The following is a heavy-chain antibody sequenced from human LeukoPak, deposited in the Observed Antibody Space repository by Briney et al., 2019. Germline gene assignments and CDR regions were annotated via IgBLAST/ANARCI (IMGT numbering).Heavy chain of an antibody. CDR3: AKVQKYCSGGSCYSDY. V-gene: IGHV3-23*01. Sequence: PGGSLRLSCAASGFTFSSYAMSWVRQAPGKGLEWVSAISGSGGSTYYADSVKGRFTISRDNSKNTLYLQMNSLRAEDTAVYYCAKVQKYCSGGSCYSDYWGQGTLVTVSS. J-gene: IGHJ4*02. CDR2: ISGSGGST. D-gene: IGHD2-15*01. CDR1: GFTFSSYA.